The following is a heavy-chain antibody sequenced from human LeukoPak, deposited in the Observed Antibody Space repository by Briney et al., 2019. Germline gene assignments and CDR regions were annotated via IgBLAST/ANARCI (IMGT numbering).Heavy chain of an antibody. CDR2: ISSSSSYI. D-gene: IGHD2-2*01. Sequence: AGGSVRLCCAASGFTFSSYSMNWVRQAPGKGLEWVSSISSSSSYIYYADSVKGRFTISRDNAKNSLYLQMNSLRAEDTAVYYCARIVVPAAIVGWYFDLWGRGILVTVSS. J-gene: IGHJ2*01. CDR3: ARIVVPAAIVGWYFDL. V-gene: IGHV3-21*01. CDR1: GFTFSSYS.